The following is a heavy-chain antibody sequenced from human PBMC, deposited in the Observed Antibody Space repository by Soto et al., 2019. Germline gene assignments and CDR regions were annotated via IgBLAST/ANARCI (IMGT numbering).Heavy chain of an antibody. J-gene: IGHJ6*02. CDR1: GFTFSSYS. V-gene: IGHV3-48*02. CDR3: ARDPTSRQLVFQSDYCYGMDV. CDR2: ISSSSSTI. D-gene: IGHD6-6*01. Sequence: LRLSCAASGFTFSSYSMNWVRQAPGKGLEWVSYISSSSSTIYYADSVKGRFTISRDNAKNSLYLQMNSLRDEDTAVYYCARDPTSRQLVFQSDYCYGMDVWGQGTTVTVSS.